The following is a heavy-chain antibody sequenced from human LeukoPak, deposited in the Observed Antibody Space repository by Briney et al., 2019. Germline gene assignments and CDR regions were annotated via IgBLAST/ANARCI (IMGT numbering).Heavy chain of an antibody. CDR2: INWNGGST. J-gene: IGHJ5*02. CDR1: GFTFDDYG. Sequence: SGGSLRLSCAASGFTFDDYGMSWVRQAPGKGLEWVSGINWNGGSTGYADSVKGRFTISRDNSKNTLYLQMNSLRAEDTAVYYCAKAGSSFRSGNWFDPWGQGTLVTVSS. CDR3: AKAGSSFRSGNWFDP. V-gene: IGHV3-20*04. D-gene: IGHD3-3*01.